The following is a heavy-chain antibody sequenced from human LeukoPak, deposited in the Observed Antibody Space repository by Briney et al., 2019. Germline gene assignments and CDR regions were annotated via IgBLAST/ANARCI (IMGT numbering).Heavy chain of an antibody. CDR1: GGSFSGYY. J-gene: IGHJ4*02. V-gene: IGHV4-34*01. CDR3: ARKYYDFWSGYPYYFDY. D-gene: IGHD3-3*01. Sequence: SETLSLTCAVYGGSFSGYYWSWIRQPPGKGLEWIGEINHSGSTNYNPSLKSRATISVDTSKNQFSLKLSSVTAADTAVYYCARKYYDFWSGYPYYFDYWGQGTLVTVSS. CDR2: INHSGST.